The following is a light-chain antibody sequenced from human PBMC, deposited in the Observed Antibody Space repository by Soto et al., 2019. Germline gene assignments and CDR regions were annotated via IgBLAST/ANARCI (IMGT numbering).Light chain of an antibody. CDR3: ATWEDSLNGPV. V-gene: IGLV1-44*01. J-gene: IGLJ3*02. Sequence: QSVLTQPPSASATPGQRVAISCSGSSSNIGSHTVNWYHQLPGTAPKLLIYSNDQRPSGVPGRFSGSKSVTSASLAISGLQSEDEGEYYCATWEDSLNGPVFGGGTKLTVL. CDR2: SND. CDR1: SSNIGSHT.